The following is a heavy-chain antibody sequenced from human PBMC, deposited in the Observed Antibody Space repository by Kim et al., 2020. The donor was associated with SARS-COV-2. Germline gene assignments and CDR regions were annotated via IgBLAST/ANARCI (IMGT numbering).Heavy chain of an antibody. CDR2: ISYDGSNK. J-gene: IGHJ6*02. V-gene: IGHV3-30*18. D-gene: IGHD3-22*01. Sequence: VGSLRLSCAASGFTFSSYGMHWVRQAPGKGLEWVAVISYDGSNKYYADSVKGRFTISRDNSKNTLYLQMNSLRAEDTAVYYCAKGFQYYYDSSGSNYYYGMDVWGQGTTVTVSS. CDR1: GFTFSSYG. CDR3: AKGFQYYYDSSGSNYYYGMDV.